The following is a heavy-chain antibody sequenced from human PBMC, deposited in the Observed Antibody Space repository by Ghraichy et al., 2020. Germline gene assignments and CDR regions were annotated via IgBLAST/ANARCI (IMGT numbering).Heavy chain of an antibody. CDR1: GYTFTSYY. J-gene: IGHJ4*02. V-gene: IGHV1-46*01. D-gene: IGHD5-24*01. CDR3: ARDWRTRRWPLGW. Sequence: ALVKVSCKASGYTFTSYYMHWVRQAPGQGLEWMGIINPSGGSTSYAQKFQGRVTMTRDTSTSTVYMELSSLRSEDTAVYYCARDWRTRRWPLGWWGQGTLVTVSS. CDR2: INPSGGST.